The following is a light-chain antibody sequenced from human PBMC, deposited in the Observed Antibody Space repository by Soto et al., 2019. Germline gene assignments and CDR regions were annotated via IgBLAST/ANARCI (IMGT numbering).Light chain of an antibody. Sequence: DIQMTQSPSSLSASVGDRVTITCRASQSISSYLNWYQQKPGKAPKLLIYAAPSLQSGVPSRFSGSGSGTDFTLTISSLQPEDFATYYCQQSYRTFGQGTKLEIK. CDR1: QSISSY. V-gene: IGKV1-39*01. CDR2: AAP. J-gene: IGKJ2*01. CDR3: QQSYRT.